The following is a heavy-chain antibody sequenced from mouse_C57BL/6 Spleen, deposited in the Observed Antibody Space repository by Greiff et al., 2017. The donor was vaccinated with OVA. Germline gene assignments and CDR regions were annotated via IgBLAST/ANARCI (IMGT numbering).Heavy chain of an antibody. Sequence: QVQLQQPGAELVRPGSSVKLSCKASGYTFTSYWMDWVKQRPGQGLEWIGNIYPSDSETHYNQKFKDKATLTVDKSSSTAYMQLSSLTSEDSAVYYCASRLTGYWCFDVWGTGTTVTVSS. J-gene: IGHJ1*03. CDR1: GYTFTSYW. CDR3: ASRLTGYWCFDV. CDR2: IYPSDSET. D-gene: IGHD4-1*01. V-gene: IGHV1-61*01.